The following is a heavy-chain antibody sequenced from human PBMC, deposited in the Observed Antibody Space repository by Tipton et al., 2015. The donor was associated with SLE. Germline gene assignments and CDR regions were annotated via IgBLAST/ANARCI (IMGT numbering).Heavy chain of an antibody. V-gene: IGHV4-59*12. Sequence: TLSLTCTVSGGSISSYYWSWIRQTPGKGLEWIGYIYYTGSTKFNPSLKSRVSISLDTSKNQFSLKLSSVTAADTAVYYCARDFWSQIVGAGGAFHIWGQGTMVTVSS. J-gene: IGHJ3*02. CDR3: ARDFWSQIVGAGGAFHI. D-gene: IGHD1-26*01. CDR2: IYYTGST. CDR1: GGSISSYY.